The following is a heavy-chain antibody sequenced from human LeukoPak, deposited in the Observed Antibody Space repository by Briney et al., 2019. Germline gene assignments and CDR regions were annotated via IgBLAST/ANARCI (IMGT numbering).Heavy chain of an antibody. D-gene: IGHD3-10*01. CDR2: ITHSGST. J-gene: IGHJ4*02. CDR1: GGSFNTYY. Sequence: SETLSLTCAVYGGSFNTYYWRWIRQPPGKGLECIAEITHSGSTNYNPSLKSRVTISSDTSKNQFSLKLTSATAADTAVYYCARDTGFNELGELWIDYWGQGTLLTVSS. V-gene: IGHV4-34*01. CDR3: ARDTGFNELGELWIDY.